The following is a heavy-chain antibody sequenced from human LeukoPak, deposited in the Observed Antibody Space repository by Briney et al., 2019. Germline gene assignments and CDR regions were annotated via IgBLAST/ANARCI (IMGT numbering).Heavy chain of an antibody. Sequence: GGSLRLSCAASGFTFSDYYMTWIRQAPGKGLEWVAYIDVRGDTILYADSVKCRFTISRDSAKNSLYLQMNSLRAEDTAVYYCAREDNVWNLLYNYYMDVWGKGTTVTVSS. CDR2: IDVRGDTI. CDR1: GFTFSDYY. D-gene: IGHD1-1*01. CDR3: AREDNVWNLLYNYYMDV. J-gene: IGHJ6*03. V-gene: IGHV3-11*01.